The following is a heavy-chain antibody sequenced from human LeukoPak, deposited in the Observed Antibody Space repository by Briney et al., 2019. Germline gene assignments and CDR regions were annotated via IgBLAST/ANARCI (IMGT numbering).Heavy chain of an antibody. D-gene: IGHD3-16*02. V-gene: IGHV3-30-3*01. J-gene: IGHJ6*02. CDR2: ISYDGSNK. CDR3: ARDPSYYDYVWGSYPHWYGMDV. CDR1: GFTFSSYA. Sequence: PGRSLRLSCAASGFTFSSYAMHWVRQAPGKGLEWVAVISYDGSNKYYAVSVKGRFTISRDNSKSTLYLQMNSLRAEDTAVYYCARDPSYYDYVWGSYPHWYGMDVWGQGTTVTVSS.